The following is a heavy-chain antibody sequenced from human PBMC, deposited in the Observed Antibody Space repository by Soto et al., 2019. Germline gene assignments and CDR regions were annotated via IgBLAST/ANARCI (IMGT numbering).Heavy chain of an antibody. V-gene: IGHV3-15*01. D-gene: IGHD2-8*01. CDR3: TTGVITNADFDI. CDR1: GFTLSNAW. CDR2: IISKTDGGTT. J-gene: IGHJ3*02. Sequence: RASLRLSFTPPGFTLSNAWMSSVCLSPWKGLECVGLIISKTDGGTTDYAEPVKGRFTISRDDSKNTLYLHMRSLKNEDTAVYYCTTGVITNADFDIWGQGTMVTDSS.